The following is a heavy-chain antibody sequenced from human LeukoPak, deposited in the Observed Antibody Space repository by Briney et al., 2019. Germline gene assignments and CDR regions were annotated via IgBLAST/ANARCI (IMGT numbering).Heavy chain of an antibody. Sequence: ASVKVSCKASGYTFTGYYMHWVRQAPGQELEWMGRINPNSGGTNYAQKFQGRVTMTRDTSISTAYVELSRLRSDDTAVYYCARDRGYGIYYYYYMDVWGKGTTVTVSS. CDR1: GYTFTGYY. V-gene: IGHV1-2*06. J-gene: IGHJ6*03. CDR2: INPNSGGT. CDR3: ARDRGYGIYYYYYMDV. D-gene: IGHD5-18*01.